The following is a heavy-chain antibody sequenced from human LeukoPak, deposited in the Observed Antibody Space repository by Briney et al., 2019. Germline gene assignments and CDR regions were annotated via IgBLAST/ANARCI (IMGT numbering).Heavy chain of an antibody. CDR2: IYYSGST. D-gene: IGHD2-15*01. Sequence: SETLSLTCTVSGGSISSSSYYWGWIRQPPGKGLEWIGSIYYSGSTYYNPSLKSRATISVDTSKNQFSLKLSSVTAADTAVYYCASKVYRYCSGGSCPFDYWGQGTLVTVSS. J-gene: IGHJ4*02. CDR3: ASKVYRYCSGGSCPFDY. V-gene: IGHV4-39*01. CDR1: GGSISSSSYY.